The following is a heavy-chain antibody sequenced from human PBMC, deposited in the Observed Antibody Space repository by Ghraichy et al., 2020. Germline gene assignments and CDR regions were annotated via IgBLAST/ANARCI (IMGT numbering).Heavy chain of an antibody. D-gene: IGHD3-22*01. CDR2: IYWDDDK. V-gene: IGHV2-5*02. Sequence: SGPTLVQPTQTLTLTCTFSGFSLSTSGVGVGWIRQPPGKALEWLGVIYWDDDKRFRPSLKNRLTITKDTSKNQVVLTLTNMDPEDTATYFCAHSEELDYFDISGTHPRLFNYWGQGTLVTVSS. J-gene: IGHJ4*02. CDR3: AHSEELDYFDISGTHPRLFNY. CDR1: GFSLSTSGVG.